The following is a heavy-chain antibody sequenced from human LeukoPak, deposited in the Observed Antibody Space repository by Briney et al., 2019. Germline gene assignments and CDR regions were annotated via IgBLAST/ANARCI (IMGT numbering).Heavy chain of an antibody. CDR2: ISGSGGST. CDR1: GFTFSSYA. D-gene: IGHD4-17*01. CDR3: ARDHYGDFTFDY. V-gene: IGHV3-23*01. Sequence: GSLSLSCAASGFTFSSYAMSWVRQAPGKGLEWVSAISGSGGSTYYADSVKGRFTISRDNAKNSLYLQMNSLRAEDTAVYYCARDHYGDFTFDYWGQGTQVTVSS. J-gene: IGHJ4*02.